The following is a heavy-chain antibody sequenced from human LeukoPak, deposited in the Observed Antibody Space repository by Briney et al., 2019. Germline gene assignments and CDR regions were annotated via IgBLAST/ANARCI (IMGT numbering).Heavy chain of an antibody. CDR2: IYYSGST. J-gene: IGHJ6*03. CDR3: ARSVDTAMADYYYYYMDV. CDR1: GGSISSYY. Sequence: PSETLSLTCTVSGGSISSYYWSWIRQPPGKGLEWIGYIYYSGSTNYNPSLKSRVTISVDTSKNQFSLKLSSVTAADTAVYYCARSVDTAMADYYYYYMDVWGKGTTVTVSS. D-gene: IGHD5-18*01. V-gene: IGHV4-59*01.